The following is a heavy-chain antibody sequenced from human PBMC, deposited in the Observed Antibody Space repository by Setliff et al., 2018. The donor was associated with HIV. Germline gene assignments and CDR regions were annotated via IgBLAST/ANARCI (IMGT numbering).Heavy chain of an antibody. CDR2: INAGNGNT. V-gene: IGHV1-3*01. D-gene: IGHD1-26*01. Sequence: ASVKVSCKASGYTFTNFAMHWVRQAPGQRLEWMGWINAGNGNTKYSQKFQGRVTITRDTSASTAYMELSSLRSEDTAVYYCARVSGLSGELLYFDYWGLGTLVTVSS. CDR3: ARVSGLSGELLYFDY. J-gene: IGHJ4*02. CDR1: GYTFTNFA.